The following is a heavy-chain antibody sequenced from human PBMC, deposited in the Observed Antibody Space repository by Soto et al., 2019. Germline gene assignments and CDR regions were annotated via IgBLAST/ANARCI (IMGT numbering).Heavy chain of an antibody. Sequence: QVQLQESGPGLVKPSETLSLTCRVSGGSMSGYYWSWIRPAPGKGLEWIGYVYYTGSTTYNPSLQSRVTISVDTSNKHFSLSLRLATAADTAVYFCARSIAVPSSHIDHWGQGIRVTVSS. CDR3: ARSIAVPSSHIDH. J-gene: IGHJ4*02. D-gene: IGHD6-6*01. CDR1: GGSMSGYY. CDR2: VYYTGST. V-gene: IGHV4-59*01.